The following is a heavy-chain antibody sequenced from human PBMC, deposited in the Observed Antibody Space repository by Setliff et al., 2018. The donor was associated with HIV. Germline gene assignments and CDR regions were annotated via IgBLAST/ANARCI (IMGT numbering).Heavy chain of an antibody. CDR1: GLSISSNY. V-gene: IGHV3-66*02. J-gene: IGHJ4*02. CDR2: IYSGGDV. Sequence: PGGSLRLSCAASGLSISSNYMSWVRQAPGKGLEWVSIIYSGGDVYYSDSLKGRFTISRDNSRNTLYLQMSSLRADDTTVYYCARVVVVIGSQDYFDYWGQGMLVTVSS. CDR3: ARVVVVIGSQDYFDY. D-gene: IGHD2-21*01.